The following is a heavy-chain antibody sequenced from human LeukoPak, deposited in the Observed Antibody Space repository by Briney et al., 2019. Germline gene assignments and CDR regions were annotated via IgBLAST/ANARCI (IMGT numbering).Heavy chain of an antibody. CDR2: ISPIFGTA. V-gene: IGHV1-69*05. CDR1: GCTFSSYA. D-gene: IGHD2-15*01. Sequence: SVKVSCKASGCTFSSYAISWVRQAPGRGLEWMGRISPIFGTANYAQKSQGRVTITTDESTSTTFMELSSLRSEDTAVYYCARASCSGGSCYPPLWFDPWGQGTLVTVSS. J-gene: IGHJ5*02. CDR3: ARASCSGGSCYPPLWFDP.